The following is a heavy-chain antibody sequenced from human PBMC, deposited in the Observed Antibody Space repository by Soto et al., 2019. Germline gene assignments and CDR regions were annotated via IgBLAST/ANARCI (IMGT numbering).Heavy chain of an antibody. V-gene: IGHV3-74*01. CDR1: GFTFSSYW. CDR2: INSDGSST. Sequence: GGALRLSCAASGFTFSSYWMHWVRQAPGKGLVWVSRINSDGSSTSYADSVKGRFTISRDNAKNTLYLQMNSLRAEDTAVYYYARNKLWATVPDYYYYGMDVWGQGTTVTVSS. J-gene: IGHJ6*02. D-gene: IGHD2-2*01. CDR3: ARNKLWATVPDYYYYGMDV.